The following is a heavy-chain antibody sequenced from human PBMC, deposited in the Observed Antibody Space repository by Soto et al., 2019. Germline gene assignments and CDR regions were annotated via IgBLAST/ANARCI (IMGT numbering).Heavy chain of an antibody. CDR2: NYPGESDT. CDR1: GYSFTSYW. CDR3: ASLPSSGSAFS. Sequence: GESLKISCKGSGYSFTSYWIGCVRQMPGKGLEGMGINYPGESDTRYSPSFQGQVTISADKSISTAYLQWSSLKASDNAMYYCASLPSSGSAFSWGQGTLVTVSS. J-gene: IGHJ4*02. D-gene: IGHD1-26*01. V-gene: IGHV5-51*01.